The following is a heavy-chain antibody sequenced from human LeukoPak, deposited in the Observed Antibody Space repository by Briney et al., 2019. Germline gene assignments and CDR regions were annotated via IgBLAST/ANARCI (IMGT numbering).Heavy chain of an antibody. CDR1: GFTFSDYG. V-gene: IGHV3-30*02. D-gene: IGHD3-22*01. CDR3: AKRDSSGSYYFDY. Sequence: GGSLRLSCAASGFTFSDYGMHWVRQAPGKGLEWVAFIRYDGINKYYADSVQGRFSIPRDNSKDTLYLHMNSLRAEDTAVYYCAKRDSSGSYYFDYWGQGILVIVSS. J-gene: IGHJ4*02. CDR2: IRYDGINK.